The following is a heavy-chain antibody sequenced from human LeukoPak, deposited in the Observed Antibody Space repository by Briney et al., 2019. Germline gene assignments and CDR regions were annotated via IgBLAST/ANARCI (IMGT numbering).Heavy chain of an antibody. Sequence: ASVKVSCKASGGTFSSYAISWVRQAPGQGLEWMGRIIPILGIANYAQKFQGRVTITADKSTSTAYMELSSLRSEDTAVYYCARDLGLGPLDYWGQGTLVTVSS. V-gene: IGHV1-69*04. CDR1: GGTFSSYA. CDR3: ARDLGLGPLDY. CDR2: IIPILGIA. J-gene: IGHJ4*02.